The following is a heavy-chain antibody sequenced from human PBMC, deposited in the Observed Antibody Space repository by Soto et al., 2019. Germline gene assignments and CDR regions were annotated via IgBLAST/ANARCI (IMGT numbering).Heavy chain of an antibody. CDR2: ISYDGSNK. CDR3: ARDKSPYSSGWHNRHFDY. J-gene: IGHJ4*02. D-gene: IGHD6-19*01. V-gene: IGHV3-30-3*01. Sequence: QVQLVESGGGVVQPGRSLRLSCAASGFTFSSYAMHWVRQAPGKGLEWVAVISYDGSNKYYADSVKGRFTISRDNSKNTLYLQMNSLKTEHTAVYYCARDKSPYSSGWHNRHFDYWGQGTLVTVSS. CDR1: GFTFSSYA.